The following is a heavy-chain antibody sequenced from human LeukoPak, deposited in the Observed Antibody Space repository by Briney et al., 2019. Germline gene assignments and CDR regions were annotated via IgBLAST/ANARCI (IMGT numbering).Heavy chain of an antibody. V-gene: IGHV1-2*02. CDR2: INPNTGGT. CDR3: ARALAQGGSFDLYYFDS. J-gene: IGHJ4*02. CDR1: GYTFTGYY. Sequence: ASVKVSCKASGYTFTGYYMHWVRQAPGQGLEWMGWINPNTGGTNYAQNFQGRVTMTRDTSISTAYMELSSLRSDDTAVYYCARALAQGGSFDLYYFDSWGQGSLVTVSS. D-gene: IGHD3-9*01.